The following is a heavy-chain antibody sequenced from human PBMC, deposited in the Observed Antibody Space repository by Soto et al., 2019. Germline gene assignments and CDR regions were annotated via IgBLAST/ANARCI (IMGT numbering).Heavy chain of an antibody. CDR1: GFTFSSYG. CDR2: ISYDGSNK. D-gene: IGHD3-9*01. V-gene: IGHV3-30*18. Sequence: PGGSLRLSCAASGFTFSSYGMHWVRQAPGKGLEWVAVISYDGSNKYYADSVKGRFTISRDNSKNTLYLQMNSLRAEDTAVYYCAKDSYFDWPGGNYFDYWGQGTLVTVSS. CDR3: AKDSYFDWPGGNYFDY. J-gene: IGHJ4*02.